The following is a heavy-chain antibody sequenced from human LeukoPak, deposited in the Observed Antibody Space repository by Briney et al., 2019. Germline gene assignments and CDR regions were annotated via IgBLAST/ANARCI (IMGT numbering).Heavy chain of an antibody. Sequence: GGSLRLSCAASGFTLDDYGMSWVRQAPGKGLEWVSGINWNGGSTGYADSVKGRFIISRENAKHSFFLQMNSLRAGDTAVYYCARGYYYGSETSPLLDYWGQGTLVTVSS. J-gene: IGHJ4*02. CDR2: INWNGGST. CDR1: GFTLDDYG. D-gene: IGHD3-10*01. CDR3: ARGYYYGSETSPLLDY. V-gene: IGHV3-20*04.